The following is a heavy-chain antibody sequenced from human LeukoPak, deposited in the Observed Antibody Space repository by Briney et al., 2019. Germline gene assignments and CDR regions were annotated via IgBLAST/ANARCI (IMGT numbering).Heavy chain of an antibody. CDR3: ARVGYSYGSPTYYFDY. D-gene: IGHD5-18*01. J-gene: IGHJ4*02. CDR1: GFTFSAYS. Sequence: GGSLRLSCAASGFTFSAYSIHWVRQAPGKGLEYVSAISANGGSTYYANSVKGRFTISRDNSKNTLYLQMGSLRPEDMAVYYCARVGYSYGSPTYYFDYWGQGTLVTVSS. CDR2: ISANGGST. V-gene: IGHV3-64*01.